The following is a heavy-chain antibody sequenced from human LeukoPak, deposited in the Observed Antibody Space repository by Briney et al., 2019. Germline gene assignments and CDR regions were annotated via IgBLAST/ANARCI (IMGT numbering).Heavy chain of an antibody. J-gene: IGHJ4*02. CDR3: AKDKGLTMVRGVKE. CDR1: GFTFSSYA. CDR2: ISYDGSNK. D-gene: IGHD3-10*01. Sequence: GGSLRLSCAASGFTFSSYAMHWVRQAPGKGLEWVAVISYDGSNKYYADSVKGRFTISRDNSKNTLYLQMNSLRAEDTAVYYCAKDKGLTMVRGVKEWGQGTLVTVSS. V-gene: IGHV3-30-3*01.